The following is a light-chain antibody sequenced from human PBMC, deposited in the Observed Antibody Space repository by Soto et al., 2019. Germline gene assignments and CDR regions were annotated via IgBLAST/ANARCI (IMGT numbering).Light chain of an antibody. CDR3: QQDNGYWT. CDR2: GAA. J-gene: IGKJ1*01. Sequence: IVIPQSPRSLSVPPRERAGLACRASQSGSSSVAWYHKKPDDAPMLLFVGAATMARSIPAWFRGSGSAPEFTLTTSRLPAEDFADYYCQQDNGYWTFGQGTKVDI. CDR1: QSGSSS. V-gene: IGKV3-15*01.